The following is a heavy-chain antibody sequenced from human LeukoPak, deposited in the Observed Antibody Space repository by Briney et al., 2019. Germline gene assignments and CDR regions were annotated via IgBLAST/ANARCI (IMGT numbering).Heavy chain of an antibody. CDR1: GGTFSSYT. CDR3: ARAEAYCSGGSCYTASWFDP. Sequence: SGKLSCKASGGTFSSYTISWGRQAPGQGLEWRRRIIPILGIANYAQKFPGRVRIAAAKSTSTAYMELSSLRAEDTAVYYCARAEAYCSGGSCYTASWFDPWGQGTLVSVSS. V-gene: IGHV1-69*02. J-gene: IGHJ5*02. CDR2: IIPILGIA. D-gene: IGHD2-15*01.